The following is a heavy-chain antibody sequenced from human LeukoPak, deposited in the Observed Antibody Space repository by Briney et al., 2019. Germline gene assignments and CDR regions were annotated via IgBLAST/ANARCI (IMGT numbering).Heavy chain of an antibody. CDR2: INPNSGGT. CDR3: ARAMFKPVAGSYYYYYMDV. J-gene: IGHJ6*03. V-gene: IGHV1-2*02. D-gene: IGHD6-13*01. Sequence: GASVKVSCKASGYTFTGYYMHWVRQAPGQGLEWMGWINPNSGGTNYAQKFQGRVTMTRDTSISTAYMELSRLRSDDTAVYYCARAMFKPVAGSYYYYYMDVWGKGTTVTVSS. CDR1: GYTFTGYY.